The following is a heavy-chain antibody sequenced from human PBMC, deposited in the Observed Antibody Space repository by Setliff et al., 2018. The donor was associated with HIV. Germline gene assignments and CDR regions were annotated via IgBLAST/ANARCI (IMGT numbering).Heavy chain of an antibody. CDR3: ARGHGYYDYVWGSYRSYYFDY. CDR1: GGSLTSSSYY. CDR2: IDYTGKT. V-gene: IGHV4-39*01. Sequence: SETLSLTCTVSGGSLTSSSYYWGWIRQPPGKGLEWIGSIDYTGKTHYNPSLKSRVTISADTSKSQFSLKLSSVTAADTAVYYCARGHGYYDYVWGSYRSYYFDYWGQGTLVTVS. J-gene: IGHJ4*02. D-gene: IGHD3-16*02.